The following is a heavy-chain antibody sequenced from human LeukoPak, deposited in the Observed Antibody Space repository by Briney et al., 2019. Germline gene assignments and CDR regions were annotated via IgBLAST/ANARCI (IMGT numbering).Heavy chain of an antibody. CDR3: ASRSSTWYRMANWFDP. V-gene: IGHV3-23*01. Sequence: GGSLRLSCAASGFTFSTYGMSWVRQAPGKGLEWVSSITGSGGSTYYADSVKGRFTISRDNARNSLYLQMNSLRAEDTAVYYCASRSSTWYRMANWFDPWGQGTPVTVSS. D-gene: IGHD6-13*01. CDR2: ITGSGGST. CDR1: GFTFSTYG. J-gene: IGHJ5*02.